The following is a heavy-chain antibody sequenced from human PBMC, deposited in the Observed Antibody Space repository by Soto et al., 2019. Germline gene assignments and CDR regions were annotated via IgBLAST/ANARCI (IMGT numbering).Heavy chain of an antibody. V-gene: IGHV4-4*07. J-gene: IGHJ3*02. Sequence: ASETLSLTCTVSGGSISSYYWSWIRQPAGKGLEWIGRIYTSGSTNYNPSLKGRVTMSVDTSKNQFSLKLSSVTAADTAVYYCAREKMPRLAARPGAFDIWGQGTMVTVSS. CDR3: AREKMPRLAARPGAFDI. D-gene: IGHD6-6*01. CDR1: GGSISSYY. CDR2: IYTSGST.